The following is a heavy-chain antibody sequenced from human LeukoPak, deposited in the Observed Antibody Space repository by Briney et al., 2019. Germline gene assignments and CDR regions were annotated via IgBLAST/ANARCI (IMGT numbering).Heavy chain of an antibody. CDR2: ISGNNDNP. CDR3: ARDGGSWWAFDY. Sequence: ASVKVSCKTSGYTFSNFGISWVRQAPGQGLEWMGWISGNNDNPNYGQKFQGRFTVTTDSSTSTAYMELRSLRSDDTAVYYCARDGGSWWAFDYWGQGTLVTVSS. J-gene: IGHJ4*02. CDR1: GYTFSNFG. D-gene: IGHD6-13*01. V-gene: IGHV1-18*01.